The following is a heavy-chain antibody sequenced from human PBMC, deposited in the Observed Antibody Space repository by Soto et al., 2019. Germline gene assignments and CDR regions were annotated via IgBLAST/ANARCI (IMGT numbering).Heavy chain of an antibody. Sequence: ASVKVSCKASGYPFTGPYIYWVRQAPGQGLEWMGWINPSSGGTEFAERFQGRVTVTRDTSIRTVFLELNSLTSDDTGVYFCARDFRTYSHDVDVWRQGTAVTVSS. CDR3: ARDFRTYSHDVDV. V-gene: IGHV1-2*02. D-gene: IGHD4-4*01. CDR2: INPSSGGT. CDR1: GYPFTGPY. J-gene: IGHJ6*02.